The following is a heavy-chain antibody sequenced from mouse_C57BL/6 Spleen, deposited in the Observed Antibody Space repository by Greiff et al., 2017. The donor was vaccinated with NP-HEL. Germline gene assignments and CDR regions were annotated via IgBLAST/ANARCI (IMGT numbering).Heavy chain of an antibody. J-gene: IGHJ4*01. V-gene: IGHV5-17*01. Sequence: EAQVVESGGGLVKPGGSLKLSCAASGFTFSDYGMHWVRQAPEKGLEWVAYISSGSSTIYYADTVKGRFTISRDNAKNTLFLQMTSLRSEDTAMYYCARTGYYAMDYWGQGTSVTVSS. CDR1: GFTFSDYG. CDR2: ISSGSSTI. CDR3: ARTGYYAMDY.